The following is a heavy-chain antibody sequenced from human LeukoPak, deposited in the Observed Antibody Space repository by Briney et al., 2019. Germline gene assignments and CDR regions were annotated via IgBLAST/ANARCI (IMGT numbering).Heavy chain of an antibody. V-gene: IGHV3-74*01. D-gene: IGHD6-19*01. J-gene: IGHJ4*02. CDR2: IEGDGSST. Sequence: GGSLRLSCAASGFTFSSYWMHWVRHAPGKGLVWVSRIEGDGSSTSYADSVKGRFTISRDNAKNTLYLQMNSLRAEDTAVYYCAIDPSALAGHFDYWGQGTLVTVSS. CDR3: AIDPSALAGHFDY. CDR1: GFTFSSYW.